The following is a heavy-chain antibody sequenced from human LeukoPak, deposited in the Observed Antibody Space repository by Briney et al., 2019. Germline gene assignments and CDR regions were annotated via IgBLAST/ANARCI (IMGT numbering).Heavy chain of an antibody. CDR1: GGTINDYA. J-gene: IGHJ6*03. D-gene: IGHD1-1*01. CDR3: ATPPPGYSFSNHYYYMDA. V-gene: IGHV1-69*06. CDR2: IIRLFGTV. Sequence: ASVKVSCKPSGGTINDYAVYWVRQAPGQGLEWMVRIIRLFGTVNYAQKFQGRLTVSADKSTNTAHMELSSLRFEDTAIYYCATPPPGYSFSNHYYYMDAWGRGTTVTVSS.